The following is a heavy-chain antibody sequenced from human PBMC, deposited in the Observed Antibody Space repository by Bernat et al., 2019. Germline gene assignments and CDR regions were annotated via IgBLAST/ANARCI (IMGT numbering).Heavy chain of an antibody. V-gene: IGHV3-33*01. D-gene: IGHD6-13*01. CDR3: ARRLSSSWDY. CDR1: GFTFSSYG. Sequence: QVQLVESGGGVVQPGRSLRLSCAASGFTFSSYGMHWVRQAPGKGLEWVAVIWYDGSNKYYADSVKGRFTISRDNAKNSLYLQMNSLRAEDTAVYYCARRLSSSWDYWGQGTLVTVSS. CDR2: IWYDGSNK. J-gene: IGHJ4*02.